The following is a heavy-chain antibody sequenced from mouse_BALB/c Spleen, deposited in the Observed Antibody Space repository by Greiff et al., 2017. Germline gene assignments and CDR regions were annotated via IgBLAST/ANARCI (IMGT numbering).Heavy chain of an antibody. J-gene: IGHJ4*01. CDR3: ARALSGYPDYAMDY. V-gene: IGHV1-7*01. Sequence: QVQLKQSGAELAKPGASVKMSCEASGYTFTSYWMHWVKQRPGQGLEWIGYINPSTGYTEYNQKFKDKATLTADKSSSTAYMQLSSLTSEDSAVYYCARALSGYPDYAMDYWGQGTSVTVSS. CDR1: GYTFTSYW. D-gene: IGHD1-3*01. CDR2: INPSTGYT.